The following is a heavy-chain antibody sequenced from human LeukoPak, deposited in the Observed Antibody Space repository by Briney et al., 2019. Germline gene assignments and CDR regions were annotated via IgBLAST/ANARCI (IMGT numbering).Heavy chain of an antibody. V-gene: IGHV3-30*03. CDR2: ISYDGSNK. D-gene: IGHD1-1*01. Sequence: GGSLRLSCAASGFTFSNYGMHWVRQAPGKGLEWVAVISYDGSNKYYADSVKGRFTISRDNSKNTLYLQMNSLRAEDTAVYYCAREGRTSFDYWGQGTLVTVSS. CDR3: AREGRTSFDY. CDR1: GFTFSNYG. J-gene: IGHJ4*02.